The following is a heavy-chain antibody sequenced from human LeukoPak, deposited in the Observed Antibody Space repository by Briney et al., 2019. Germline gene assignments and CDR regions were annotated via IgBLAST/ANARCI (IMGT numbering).Heavy chain of an antibody. J-gene: IGHJ4*02. CDR1: GYTFTGYY. Sequence: GASVKVSCKASGYTFTGYYMHWVRQAPGQGLEWMGRINPNSGGTNYAQKFQGRVTMTRDTSISTAYMELSRLRSDDTAVYYCARTSVAPREWLSFDYWGQGTLVTVSS. V-gene: IGHV1-2*06. D-gene: IGHD3-3*01. CDR3: ARTSVAPREWLSFDY. CDR2: INPNSGGT.